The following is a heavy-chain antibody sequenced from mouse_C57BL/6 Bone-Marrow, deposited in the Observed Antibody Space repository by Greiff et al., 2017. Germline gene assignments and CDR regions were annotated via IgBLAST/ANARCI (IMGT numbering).Heavy chain of an antibody. J-gene: IGHJ3*01. D-gene: IGHD1-1*01. CDR1: GYAFSSSW. CDR3: ERCPYYGSSYAWFAY. Sequence: QVQLQQSGPELVKPGASVKISCKASGYAFSSSWMNWVKQRPGKGLEWIGRIYPGDGDTNYNGKFKGKATLTADKSSSTAYMQLSSLTSEDSAVYFCERCPYYGSSYAWFAYWGQGTLVTVSA. CDR2: IYPGDGDT. V-gene: IGHV1-82*01.